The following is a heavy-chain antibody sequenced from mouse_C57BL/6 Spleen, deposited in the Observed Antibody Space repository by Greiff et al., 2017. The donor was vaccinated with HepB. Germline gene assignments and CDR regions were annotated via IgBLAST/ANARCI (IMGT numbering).Heavy chain of an antibody. CDR2: IWGVGST. J-gene: IGHJ4*01. CDR1: GFSLTSYG. V-gene: IGHV2-6*01. CDR3: ASRVTRAMDY. Sequence: VKLMESGPGLVAPSQSLSITCTVSGFSLTSYGVDWVRQSPGKGLEWLGVIWGVGSTNYNSALKSRLSISKDNSKSQVILKMNSLHTDDTAMYYCASRVTRAMDYWGQGTSVTVSS.